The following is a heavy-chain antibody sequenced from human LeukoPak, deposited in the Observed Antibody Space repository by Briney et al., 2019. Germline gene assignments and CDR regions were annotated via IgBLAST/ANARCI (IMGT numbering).Heavy chain of an antibody. V-gene: IGHV3-48*01. CDR2: ISSSSSTI. CDR1: GFTFSSYS. Sequence: GGSLRLSCAASGFTFSSYSMNWVRQAPGKGLEWVSYISSSSSTIYYADSVKGRFTISRDKSKNTLYLQMNSLRTEDTAVYYCATLYGGQRADGYWGQGTLVTVSS. CDR3: ATLYGGQRADGY. D-gene: IGHD4-23*01. J-gene: IGHJ4*02.